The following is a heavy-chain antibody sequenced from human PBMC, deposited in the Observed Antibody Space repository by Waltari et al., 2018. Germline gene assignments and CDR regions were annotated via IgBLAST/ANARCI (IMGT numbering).Heavy chain of an antibody. V-gene: IGHV1-2*02. Sequence: QVQLVQSGAEVKQPGAPVTASCTASGYTLTANSMNWVRQAPGQGLGGMGWINPNSGGKNYAQKCQCRVTMTRDTSISTAYMGLSRLGSDDTAVYYCARGYGWNYPLRLDYWGQGTLVTVSS. CDR2: INPNSGGK. D-gene: IGHD1-7*01. J-gene: IGHJ4*02. CDR1: GYTLTANS. CDR3: ARGYGWNYPLRLDY.